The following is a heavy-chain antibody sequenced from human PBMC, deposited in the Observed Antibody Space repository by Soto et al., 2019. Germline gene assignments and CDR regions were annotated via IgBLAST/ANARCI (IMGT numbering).Heavy chain of an antibody. CDR1: GGSISSGGYY. J-gene: IGHJ5*02. Sequence: GPGPGKTSETLSLTCTVSGGSISSGGYYWSWIRQHPGKGLEWIGYIYYSGSSTYNPSLNSRVTISVDTSKNLLSLKLSSLTASVTAVYYCARGRTWFDPWGQGTLVTVSS. V-gene: IGHV4-31*03. CDR2: IYYSGSS. CDR3: ARGRTWFDP.